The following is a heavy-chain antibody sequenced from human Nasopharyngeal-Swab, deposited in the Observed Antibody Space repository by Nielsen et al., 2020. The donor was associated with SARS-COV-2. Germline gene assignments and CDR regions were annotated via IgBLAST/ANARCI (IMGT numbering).Heavy chain of an antibody. D-gene: IGHD6-13*01. J-gene: IGHJ6*02. CDR3: ARLDGHSSSWYPLDV. CDR2: ISSSSSTI. V-gene: IGHV3-48*02. CDR1: GFTFSSYS. Sequence: GGSLRLSCAASGFTFSSYSMNWVRQAPGKGLEWVSYISSSSSTIYYADSVKGRFTISRDNAKNSLYLQMNSLRDEDTAVYYCARLDGHSSSWYPLDVWGQGTTVTVSS.